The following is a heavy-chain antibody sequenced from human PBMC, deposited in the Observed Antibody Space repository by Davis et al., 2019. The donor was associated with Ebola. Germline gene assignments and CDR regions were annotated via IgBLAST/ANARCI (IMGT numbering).Heavy chain of an antibody. CDR1: GFTFSAYG. V-gene: IGHV3-30*18. J-gene: IGHJ4*02. Sequence: PGGSLRLSCAASGFTFSAYGMHWVRQAPGKGLKWVTFISSDGSNKYYADSVKGRFTISRDNSKHTLYLQMNTLRAEDTAVYYCAKGDYASGTYNYFHYWGQGTLVTVSS. D-gene: IGHD3-10*01. CDR2: ISSDGSNK. CDR3: AKGDYASGTYNYFHY.